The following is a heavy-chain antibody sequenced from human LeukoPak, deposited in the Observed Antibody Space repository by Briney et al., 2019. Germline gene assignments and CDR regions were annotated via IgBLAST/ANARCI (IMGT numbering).Heavy chain of an antibody. V-gene: IGHV4-59*01. J-gene: IGHJ6*02. CDR3: ARDLPLMVRDDYGMDV. D-gene: IGHD3-10*01. CDR2: IYYSGST. Sequence: PSETLSLTCTVSGVSISSYYWSWIRQPPGKGLEWIGYIYYSGSTNYNPSLKSRVTISVDTSKNQFSLKLSSVTAADTAVYYCARDLPLMVRDDYGMDVWGQGTAVTVSS. CDR1: GVSISSYY.